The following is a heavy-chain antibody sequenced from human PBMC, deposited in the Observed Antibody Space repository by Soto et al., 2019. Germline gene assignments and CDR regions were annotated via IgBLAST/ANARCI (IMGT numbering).Heavy chain of an antibody. V-gene: IGHV1-18*04. D-gene: IGHD3-16*01. CDR1: GYTFTSYG. J-gene: IGHJ5*02. CDR3: ARDRTPYYDYVWVFDP. CDR2: ISAYNGNT. Sequence: GASVKVSCKASGYTFTSYGISWVRQAPGQGLERMGWISAYNGNTNYAQKLQGRVTMTTDTSTSTAYMELRSLRSDDTAVYYCARDRTPYYDYVWVFDPWGQGTLVTVSS.